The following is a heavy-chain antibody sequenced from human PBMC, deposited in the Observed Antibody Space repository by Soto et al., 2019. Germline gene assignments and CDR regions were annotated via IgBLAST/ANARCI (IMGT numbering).Heavy chain of an antibody. V-gene: IGHV1-3*01. J-gene: IGHJ6*03. D-gene: IGHD3-10*01. Sequence: GASVKVSCKASGYTFTSYAMHWVRQAPGQRLEWMGWINAGNGNTKYSQKFQGRVTITRDTSASTAYMELSSLRSEDTAVYYCARDQVVRGTYYYYMDVWGKGTTVTVSS. CDR2: INAGNGNT. CDR3: ARDQVVRGTYYYYMDV. CDR1: GYTFTSYA.